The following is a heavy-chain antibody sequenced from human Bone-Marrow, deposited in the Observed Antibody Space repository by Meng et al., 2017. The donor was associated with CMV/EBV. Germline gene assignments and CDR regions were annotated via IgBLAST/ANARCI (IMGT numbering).Heavy chain of an antibody. J-gene: IGHJ4*02. CDR1: GFTVSSNY. CDR2: IYSGGST. D-gene: IGHD6-6*01. V-gene: IGHV3-53*05. Sequence: GESLKISCAAPGFTVSSNYMSWVRQAPGKGLEWVSVIYSGGSTYYADSVKGRFTISRDNSKNTLYLQMNSLRAEDTAVYYCARTESSSPHFDYWGQGTLVTVSS. CDR3: ARTESSSPHFDY.